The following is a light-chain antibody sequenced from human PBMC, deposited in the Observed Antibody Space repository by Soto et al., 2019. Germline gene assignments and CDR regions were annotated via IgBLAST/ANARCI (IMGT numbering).Light chain of an antibody. CDR3: QQYNNGWT. Sequence: TQSPATLSVSPGQRVTLSCRASQSISSYLAWYQQRPGQPSRLLISGASIRAAGIPARFSGSGSGTEFTLTISSLQSEDLGVYYCQQYNNGWTFGQGTKVDIK. CDR1: QSISSY. V-gene: IGKV3-15*01. J-gene: IGKJ1*01. CDR2: GAS.